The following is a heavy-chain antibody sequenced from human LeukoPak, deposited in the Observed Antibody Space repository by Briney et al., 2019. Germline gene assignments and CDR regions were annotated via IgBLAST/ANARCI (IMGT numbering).Heavy chain of an antibody. D-gene: IGHD1-26*01. J-gene: IGHJ4*01. Sequence: GVLRLSCAASGFKFNDYHMNWIRQAPGKGLEWISYISSRGRVIYYADSVQGRFTVSRDTAENSWYLHMSSLRAEDTAVYYCSGRGAGPYYFAFWGQGTLVTVSS. V-gene: IGHV3-11*01. CDR3: SGRGAGPYYFAF. CDR1: GFKFNDYH. CDR2: ISSRGRVI.